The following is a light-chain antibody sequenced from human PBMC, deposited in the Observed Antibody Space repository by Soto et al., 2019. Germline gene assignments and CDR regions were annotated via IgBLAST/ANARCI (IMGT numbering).Light chain of an antibody. V-gene: IGKV1-39*01. CDR1: QTVNTY. CDR2: AAS. CDR3: QQGYSNPWT. Sequence: DIPMTQSPSSLSASIGDRVTITCRASQTVNTYLHWYQQKPGKAPKLLIYAASNLQSGVPSRFSGSGSGTNFTLSLNSLQPEDFATYYCQQGYSNPWTFGQGTKVESK. J-gene: IGKJ1*01.